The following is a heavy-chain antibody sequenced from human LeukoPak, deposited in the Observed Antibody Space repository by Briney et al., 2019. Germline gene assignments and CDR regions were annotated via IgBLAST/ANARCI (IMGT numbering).Heavy chain of an antibody. V-gene: IGHV4-39*01. D-gene: IGHD4-23*01. CDR2: IYYSGST. CDR3: ARLKTTVVRVDYFDY. J-gene: IGHJ4*02. CDR1: GGSISSSSYY. Sequence: PSETLSLTCTVSGGSISSSSYYWGWIRQPPGKGLEWIGSIYYSGSTYYNPSLKSRVTISVDTSKNQFSLEQSSVTAAETAVYYCARLKTTVVRVDYFDYWGQGTLVTVSS.